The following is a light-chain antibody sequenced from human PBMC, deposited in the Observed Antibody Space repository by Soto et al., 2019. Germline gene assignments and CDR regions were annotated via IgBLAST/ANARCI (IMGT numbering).Light chain of an antibody. Sequence: DIQMTQSPSSLSASVGDRVTITCRASQTISSCLAWYQQKPGKAPKLLIYDASTLEGGVPSRFSGSGSGTDFTLTISSLQPDDFGTYYCQKYDSVSPFTFGGGTKVEIK. V-gene: IGKV1-5*01. CDR3: QKYDSVSPFT. J-gene: IGKJ4*01. CDR1: QTISSC. CDR2: DAS.